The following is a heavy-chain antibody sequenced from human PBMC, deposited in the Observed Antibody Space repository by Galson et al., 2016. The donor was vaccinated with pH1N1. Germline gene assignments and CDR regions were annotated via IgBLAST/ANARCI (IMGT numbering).Heavy chain of an antibody. CDR2: INSDESNK. D-gene: IGHD6-19*01. V-gene: IGHV3-30*02. J-gene: IGHJ4*02. CDR3: AKGLGSDWAFDY. CDR1: GFNFIAYG. Sequence: SLRLSCAASGFNFIAYGMHWVRQAPGEGLEWVASINSDESNKYYADSVKGSLTISRDNSKNTLYVQMNSLRAEDTAVYFCAKGLGSDWAFDYWGQGTLVTVSS.